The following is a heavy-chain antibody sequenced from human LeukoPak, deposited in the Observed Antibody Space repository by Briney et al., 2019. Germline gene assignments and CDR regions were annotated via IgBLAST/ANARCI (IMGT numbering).Heavy chain of an antibody. D-gene: IGHD2-15*01. CDR2: ISGSGGST. Sequence: QAGGSLRLSCAASGFTFSSYAMSWVRQAPGKGLEWVSAISGSGGSTYYADSVKGRFTISRDNSKNTLYLQMNSLRAEDTAVYYCAKSDVGWNYLAYWGQGTLVTVSS. J-gene: IGHJ4*02. CDR3: AKSDVGWNYLAY. V-gene: IGHV3-23*01. CDR1: GFTFSSYA.